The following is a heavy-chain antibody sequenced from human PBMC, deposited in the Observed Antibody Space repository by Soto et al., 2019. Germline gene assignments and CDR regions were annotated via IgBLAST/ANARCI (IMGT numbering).Heavy chain of an antibody. J-gene: IGHJ4*02. Sequence: GSLRLSCAASGFTFNIYGMHWVRQAPDKGLGWVALISYDGSNQYYADSVKGRFTISRDNSKNMLFLQMNSLRADDTAVYYCAKDQASGQGSFDSWGQGTLVTVSS. CDR1: GFTFNIYG. CDR3: AKDQASGQGSFDS. V-gene: IGHV3-30*18. CDR2: ISYDGSNQ.